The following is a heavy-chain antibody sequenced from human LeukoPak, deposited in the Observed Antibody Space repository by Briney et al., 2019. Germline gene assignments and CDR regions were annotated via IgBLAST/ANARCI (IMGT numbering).Heavy chain of an antibody. J-gene: IGHJ4*02. D-gene: IGHD5-12*01. V-gene: IGHV1-2*02. CDR1: VYTFTGYA. Sequence: ASVKVSCKASVYTFTGYAIHWVRQAPGQGLAWMGWINPEKREPGYAHKLQGRVTMTSDTSISTAYMELSSLRSDDTAVYYCAKKVRGPSHPLDFWGQGTLVTVSS. CDR2: INPEKREP. CDR3: AKKVRGPSHPLDF.